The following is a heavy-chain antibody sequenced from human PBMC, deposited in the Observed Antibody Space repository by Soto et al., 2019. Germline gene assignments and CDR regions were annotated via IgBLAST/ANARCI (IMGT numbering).Heavy chain of an antibody. Sequence: QVQLVESGGGVVQPGRSLRLSCAASGFNFRDYAMHWVRQAPGKGLEWVRIISEDGSNDFYADSVKGRFTISRDSSKNTLSLQMNSLRAEDTAVYYCTRGDSRSWFSTHVDYWGQGTLVTVSS. CDR1: GFNFRDYA. CDR2: ISEDGSND. CDR3: TRGDSRSWFSTHVDY. J-gene: IGHJ4*02. D-gene: IGHD6-13*01. V-gene: IGHV3-30-3*01.